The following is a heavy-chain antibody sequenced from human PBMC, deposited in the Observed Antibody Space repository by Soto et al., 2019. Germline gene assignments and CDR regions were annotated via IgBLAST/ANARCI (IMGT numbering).Heavy chain of an antibody. J-gene: IGHJ4*01. Sequence: GESLKISCKASGYSLTSYWIGWVRQRPGKGLEWMGIVYPGDSDTRYNPSFRGQVTISVDRSTSTAYLQWSSLKASDTAMYYCTRRAGYIDYWGHGTLVTVSS. CDR3: TRRAGYIDY. CDR1: GYSLTSYW. CDR2: VYPGDSDT. V-gene: IGHV5-51*01. D-gene: IGHD6-13*01.